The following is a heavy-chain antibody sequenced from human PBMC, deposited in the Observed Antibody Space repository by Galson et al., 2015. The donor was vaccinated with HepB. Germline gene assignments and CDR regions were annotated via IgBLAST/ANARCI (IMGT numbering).Heavy chain of an antibody. V-gene: IGHV3-23*01. Sequence: SLRLSCAASGFTFNNYALSWVRQAPGKGLEWVSAISGTGDSTFYADSVKGRFTISSDSSKNTLYLQMHSLRAEDTAVYYCVRGTGRSGWDYWGQGTLVTVTS. CDR2: ISGTGDST. J-gene: IGHJ4*02. D-gene: IGHD6-19*01. CDR3: VRGTGRSGWDY. CDR1: GFTFNNYA.